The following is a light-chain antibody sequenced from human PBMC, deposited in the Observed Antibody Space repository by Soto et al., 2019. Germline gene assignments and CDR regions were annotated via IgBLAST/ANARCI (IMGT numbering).Light chain of an antibody. Sequence: EIVLTQSPGTLSLSPGERATLSCRASQSLFNNYLAWYQQKPGQAPRLLISGASRRATGIPDRFSGSGSGRYFTLTISRVEPEDVAVYYCQQYGTSPSLTFGGGTKVEI. CDR3: QQYGTSPSLT. J-gene: IGKJ4*01. CDR1: QSLFNNY. V-gene: IGKV3-20*01. CDR2: GAS.